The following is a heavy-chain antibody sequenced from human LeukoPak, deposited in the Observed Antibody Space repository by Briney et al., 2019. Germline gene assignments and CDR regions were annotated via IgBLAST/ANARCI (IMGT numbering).Heavy chain of an antibody. J-gene: IGHJ6*02. D-gene: IGHD3-10*01. CDR1: GFTFSGYW. Sequence: PVGSLRLSCAASGFTFSGYWMSWVRQAPGKGLEWVAKIKPEGREKFYVDSVKGRFAISRDNAKNSLYLQVNSLTAEDTAVYFCARFGPPHPLDVWGQGTTVTV. CDR2: IKPEGREK. V-gene: IGHV3-7*04. CDR3: ARFGPPHPLDV.